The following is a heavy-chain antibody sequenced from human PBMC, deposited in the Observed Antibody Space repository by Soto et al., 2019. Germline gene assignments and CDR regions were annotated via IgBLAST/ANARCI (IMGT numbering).Heavy chain of an antibody. V-gene: IGHV3-23*01. CDR1: GFSFSAYA. D-gene: IGHD2-15*01. CDR3: AKVSTDIVVVVAATRFDS. CDR2: INDGGDRT. J-gene: IGHJ4*02. Sequence: EVQLLESGGGLVQPGGSLRLSCAASGFSFSAYAMIWVRQAPWKGLEWVSSINDGGDRTYYADSVKGRFTISRDNSISTLYLQMNSLRAEDTALYYCAKVSTDIVVVVAATRFDSWGQGALVSVSS.